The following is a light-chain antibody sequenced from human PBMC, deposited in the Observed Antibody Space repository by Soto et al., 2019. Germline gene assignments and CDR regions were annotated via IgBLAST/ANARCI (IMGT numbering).Light chain of an antibody. Sequence: EMVLSHPQPGLFGSPCHRATLYFMSSQSVRSDLAWYQQKPGQAPRLLIYGASTRATGVQARFSGTWSGTEFTLTISSLQSDDFAVYYFQQYYNGTPLTFGQGTRLEIK. CDR3: QQYYNGTPLT. CDR2: GAS. CDR1: QSVRSD. V-gene: IGKV3-15*01. J-gene: IGKJ5*01.